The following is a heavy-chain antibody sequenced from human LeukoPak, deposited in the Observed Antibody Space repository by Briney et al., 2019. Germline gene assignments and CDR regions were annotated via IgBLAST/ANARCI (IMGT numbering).Heavy chain of an antibody. V-gene: IGHV1-18*01. CDR1: GYTFTSYG. Sequence: ASVKVSCKASGYTFTSYGISWVRQAPGQGLEWMGWISAYNGNTNYAQKLQGRVTMTTDTSTSTAYMELRGLRSDDTAVYYCARGSSRGYCSSTSCYAGLFFDYWGQGTLVTVSS. J-gene: IGHJ4*02. CDR3: ARGSSRGYCSSTSCYAGLFFDY. CDR2: ISAYNGNT. D-gene: IGHD2-2*01.